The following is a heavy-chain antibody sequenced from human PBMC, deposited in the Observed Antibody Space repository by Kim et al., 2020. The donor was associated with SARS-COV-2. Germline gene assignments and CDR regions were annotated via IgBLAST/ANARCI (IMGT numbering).Heavy chain of an antibody. D-gene: IGHD3-10*01. J-gene: IGHJ4*02. Sequence: SVKVSCKASGGTFSSYAISWVRQAPGQGLEWMGGIIPIFGTANYAQKFQGRVTITADESTSTAYMELSSLRSEDTAVYYCARGIISMVREGAFDYWGQGTLVTVSS. CDR1: GGTFSSYA. CDR3: ARGIISMVREGAFDY. V-gene: IGHV1-69*13. CDR2: IIPIFGTA.